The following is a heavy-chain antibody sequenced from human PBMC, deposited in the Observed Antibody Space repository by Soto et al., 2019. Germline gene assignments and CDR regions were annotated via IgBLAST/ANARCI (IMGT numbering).Heavy chain of an antibody. CDR1: GGSISSYY. Sequence: QVQLQESGPGLVKPSETLSLTCTVSGGSISSYYWSWIRQPPGKGLEWIGYIYYSGSTNYNPSLKSRVTISVDTSKNQFSLKLSSVTAADTAVYYCARHPMVTTDIFDYWGQGTLVTVSS. D-gene: IGHD4-17*01. CDR2: IYYSGST. J-gene: IGHJ4*02. CDR3: ARHPMVTTDIFDY. V-gene: IGHV4-59*08.